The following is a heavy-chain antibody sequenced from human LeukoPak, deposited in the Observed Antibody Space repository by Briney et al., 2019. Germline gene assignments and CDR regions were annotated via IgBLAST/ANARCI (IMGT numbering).Heavy chain of an antibody. V-gene: IGHV3-23*01. CDR1: GFTFSTYG. J-gene: IGHJ4*02. CDR2: ISGSGANT. CDR3: AKPWREDGDYWSFNY. D-gene: IGHD4-17*01. Sequence: HPGGSLRLSCAASGFTFSTYGMSWVRQAPGKGLEWVAAISGSGANTYYADSVKGRFTISRDNSRNTLSLLINSLRAEDTAIYYCAKPWREDGDYWSFNYWGQGTLVTVSS.